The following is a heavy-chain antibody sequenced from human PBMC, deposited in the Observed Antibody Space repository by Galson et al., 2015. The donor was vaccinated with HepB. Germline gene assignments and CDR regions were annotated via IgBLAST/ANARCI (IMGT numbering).Heavy chain of an antibody. CDR1: GYTFSSYA. J-gene: IGHJ4*02. D-gene: IGHD3-16*01. CDR3: AFWGNALDY. V-gene: IGHV1-3*01. Sequence: SVKVSCKASGYTFSSYAMHWVRQAPGQRLEWMGWINPGNGNTKNSQKFQGRVTITRDTSANTAYMELSSLRSEDTAVYYCAFWGNALDYWGQGTLVTVSS. CDR2: INPGNGNT.